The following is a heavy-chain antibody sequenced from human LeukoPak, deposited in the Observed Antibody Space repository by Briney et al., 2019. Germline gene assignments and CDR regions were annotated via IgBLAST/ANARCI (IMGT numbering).Heavy chain of an antibody. D-gene: IGHD3-22*01. J-gene: IGHJ4*02. V-gene: IGHV3-33*08. CDR3: AREHYNYYDNSGSIDY. CDR2: IWYDGSNK. Sequence: GGSLRLSCAASGFTFSSYDMSWVRQAPGKGLEWVAVIWYDGSNKYYADSVKGRFTISRDNPKNTLYLQMSSLRAEDTAVYYCAREHYNYYDNSGSIDYWGQGTLVTVSS. CDR1: GFTFSSYD.